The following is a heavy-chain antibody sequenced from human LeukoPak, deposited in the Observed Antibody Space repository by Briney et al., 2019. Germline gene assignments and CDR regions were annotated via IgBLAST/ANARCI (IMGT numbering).Heavy chain of an antibody. CDR1: GGTFSSYA. CDR2: IIPILGIA. V-gene: IGHV1-69*04. Sequence: SVKVSCKASGGTFSSYAISWVRQAPGQGLEWMGRIIPILGIANYAQKFQGRVTITADKSTSTAYMELSSLRSEDTTVYYCARDYIVAGPGERGEVATISKRGYYFDYWGQGTLVTVSS. D-gene: IGHD5-12*01. CDR3: ARDYIVAGPGERGEVATISKRGYYFDY. J-gene: IGHJ4*02.